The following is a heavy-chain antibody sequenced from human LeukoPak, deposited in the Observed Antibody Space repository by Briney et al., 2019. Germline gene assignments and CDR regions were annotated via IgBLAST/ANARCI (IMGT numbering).Heavy chain of an antibody. CDR3: ARGLRFLEWLEGNLDY. CDR1: GFTFDDYG. CDR2: INWNGGST. D-gene: IGHD3-3*01. V-gene: IGHV3-20*04. J-gene: IGHJ4*02. Sequence: QSGRSLRLSRAASGFTFDDYGMSWVRQAPGRGLEWDSGINWNGGSTGYADSVEGRFTISRDNAKNSLYLQMNSLRADDTALYYCARGLRFLEWLEGNLDYWGQGTLVTVSS.